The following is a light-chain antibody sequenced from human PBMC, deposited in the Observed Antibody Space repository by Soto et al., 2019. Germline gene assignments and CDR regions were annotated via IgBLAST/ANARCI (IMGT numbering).Light chain of an antibody. CDR1: SXDVGSYNL. J-gene: IGLJ1*01. CDR3: CSYAGSSSYV. V-gene: IGLV2-23*01. CDR2: EGS. Sequence: QSVLTQPASVSGSPGQSITISCTGTSXDVGSYNLVSWYQQHPGKAPKLMIYEGSKRPSGVSNRFSGSKSGNTASLTISGLQAEDEADYYCCSYAGSSSYVFGTGTKVNLL.